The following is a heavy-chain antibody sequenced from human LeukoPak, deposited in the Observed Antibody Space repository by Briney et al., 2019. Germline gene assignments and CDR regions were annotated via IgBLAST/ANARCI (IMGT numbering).Heavy chain of an antibody. D-gene: IGHD2/OR15-2a*01. Sequence: PGGSLRLSCAASGFTFSSYGMHWVRQAPGKGLEWVAFIRNDGSSKYYADSVKGRFTISRDNSKNTLYLQMNSLRAEDTAVYYCANRRGTQVLGNNIDIWGQGTLVTVSS. CDR2: IRNDGSSK. J-gene: IGHJ3*02. CDR3: ANRRGTQVLGNNIDI. CDR1: GFTFSSYG. V-gene: IGHV3-30*02.